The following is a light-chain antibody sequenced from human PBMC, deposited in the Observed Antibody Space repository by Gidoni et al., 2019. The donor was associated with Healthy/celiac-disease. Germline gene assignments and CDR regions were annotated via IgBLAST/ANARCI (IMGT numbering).Light chain of an antibody. V-gene: IGKV3-20*01. J-gene: IGKJ1*01. CDR3: QQYSSLTWT. Sequence: IMLTQSPGPLSLSPGESATLSCRASQNLNSNSLAWYQQKHGQAPRLLIYGPSSRATGISDRFSGSGSGTDFTLTISRLEPGDIAVYYCQQYSSLTWTFGQGTKVEVK. CDR2: GPS. CDR1: QNLNSNS.